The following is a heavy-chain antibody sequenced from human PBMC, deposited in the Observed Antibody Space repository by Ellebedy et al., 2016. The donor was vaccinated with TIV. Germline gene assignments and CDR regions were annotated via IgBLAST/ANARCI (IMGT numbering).Heavy chain of an antibody. J-gene: IGHJ4*02. CDR1: CYTFSSYS. CDR3: ARGWLRSANFDS. V-gene: IGHV1-18*01. Sequence: AASVKVSCKASCYTFSSYSISWVRQAPGQGLEWMGWISGYNGNTEYSQKVQGRVTMTTDTSTSTVYMELRSLRSDDTDVYYCARGWLRSANFDSWGQGTLVTVSS. D-gene: IGHD5-12*01. CDR2: ISGYNGNT.